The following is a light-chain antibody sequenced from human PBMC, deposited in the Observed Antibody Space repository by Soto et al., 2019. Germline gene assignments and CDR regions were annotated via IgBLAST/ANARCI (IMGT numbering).Light chain of an antibody. CDR3: KSYTGSATPYV. Sequence: QSALTQPASVSGSPGQSITISCTGTSSDVGGYNYVSWYQHHPDKAPKLVIYDVTNRPSGVSNRFSGSKAGITASLTISGLQAEDEAEYYCKSYTGSATPYVLGTGTKVTVL. V-gene: IGLV2-14*01. J-gene: IGLJ1*01. CDR1: SSDVGGYNY. CDR2: DVT.